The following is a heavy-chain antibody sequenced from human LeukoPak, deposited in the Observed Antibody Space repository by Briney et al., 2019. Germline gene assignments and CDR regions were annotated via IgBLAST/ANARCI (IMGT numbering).Heavy chain of an antibody. CDR3: ARVALPGYYYYYMDV. CDR2: ISAYNGKT. Sequence: GASVNLSCNASGYGFTSYGISWVRHPHGQGHEWKGWISAYNGKTNYAQKLQGRVTMTTDTSTSTAYMELRSLRSDDTAVYYCARVALPGYYYYYMDVWGKGTTVTVSS. V-gene: IGHV1-18*01. J-gene: IGHJ6*03. CDR1: GYGFTSYG.